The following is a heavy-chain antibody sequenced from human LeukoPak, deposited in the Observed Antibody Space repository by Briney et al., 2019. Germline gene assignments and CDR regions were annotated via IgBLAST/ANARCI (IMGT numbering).Heavy chain of an antibody. Sequence: GSLRLSCAASGFPVSSNYMSWVRQAPGKGLEWVSVIYSGGSTYYADSVKGRFTISRDNSKNTLYLQMNSLRAEDTAVYYCARVEDYDILTGFDYWGQGTLVTVSS. D-gene: IGHD3-9*01. CDR3: ARVEDYDILTGFDY. V-gene: IGHV3-53*01. CDR1: GFPVSSNY. CDR2: IYSGGST. J-gene: IGHJ4*02.